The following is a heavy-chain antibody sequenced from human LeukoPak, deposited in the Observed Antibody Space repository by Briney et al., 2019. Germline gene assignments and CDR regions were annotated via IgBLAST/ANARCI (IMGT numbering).Heavy chain of an antibody. J-gene: IGHJ6*02. CDR2: ISGSGGST. Sequence: GGSLRLSCAASGFTFSSYAMSWVRQAPGKGLEWVSAISGSGGSTYHADSVKGRFTISRDNSKNTLYLQMNSLRAEDTAVYYCAKPRYYDSSGSDCYYYGMDVWGQGTTVTVSS. CDR3: AKPRYYDSSGSDCYYYGMDV. V-gene: IGHV3-23*01. D-gene: IGHD3-22*01. CDR1: GFTFSSYA.